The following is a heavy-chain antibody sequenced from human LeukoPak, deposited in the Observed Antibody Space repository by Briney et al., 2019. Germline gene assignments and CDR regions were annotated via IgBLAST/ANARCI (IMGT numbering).Heavy chain of an antibody. V-gene: IGHV3-74*01. CDR1: GFTFSSYW. CDR3: ARVRDISGHWGFLDY. J-gene: IGHJ4*02. Sequence: GGSLRLSCAASGFTFSSYWMHWVRQAPGKGLGWVSRINSDGSNTNYADSVKGRFTISRDNAKNTLYLQMNSLRAEDTAVFYCARVRDISGHWGFLDYWGQGTLVTVSS. D-gene: IGHD6-19*01. CDR2: INSDGSNT.